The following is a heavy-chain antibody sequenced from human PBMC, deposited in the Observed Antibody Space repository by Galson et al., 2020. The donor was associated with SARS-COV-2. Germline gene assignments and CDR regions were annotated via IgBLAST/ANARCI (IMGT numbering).Heavy chain of an antibody. CDR3: AKASKSSSWYYYYYMDV. Sequence: GESLKISCAASGFTFSSYAMSWVRQAPGKGLEWVSAISGSGGSTYYADSVKGRFTISRDNSKNTLYLQMNSLRAEDTAVYYCAKASKSSSWYYYYYMDVWGKGTTVTISS. CDR2: ISGSGGST. CDR1: GFTFSSYA. D-gene: IGHD6-13*01. J-gene: IGHJ6*03. V-gene: IGHV3-23*01.